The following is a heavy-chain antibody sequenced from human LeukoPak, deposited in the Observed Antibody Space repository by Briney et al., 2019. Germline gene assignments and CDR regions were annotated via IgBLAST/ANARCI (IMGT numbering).Heavy chain of an antibody. CDR2: IFYSGST. J-gene: IGHJ4*02. Sequence: SETLSLTCTVSGGSISSYYWSWVRQPPGEGLEWIGYIFYSGSTNYNPSLKSRVTISVDTSKNQFSLKLSSVTAADTAVYYCATFSWGSFDYWGQGTLVTASS. V-gene: IGHV4-59*01. CDR1: GGSISSYY. D-gene: IGHD3-16*01. CDR3: ATFSWGSFDY.